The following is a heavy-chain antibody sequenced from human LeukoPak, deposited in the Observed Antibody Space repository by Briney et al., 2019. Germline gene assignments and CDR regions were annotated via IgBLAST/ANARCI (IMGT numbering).Heavy chain of an antibody. D-gene: IGHD6-13*01. CDR2: ISGSGGST. CDR3: AKVFDSSSWYFDY. Sequence: GGSLRLSCAASGFTFSSYAMSWVRQAPGKGLEWVSAISGSGGSTYYADSVKGRFTIPRDNSKNTLYLQMNSLRTEDTAVYYCAKVFDSSSWYFDYWGQGTLVTVSS. V-gene: IGHV3-23*01. CDR1: GFTFSSYA. J-gene: IGHJ4*02.